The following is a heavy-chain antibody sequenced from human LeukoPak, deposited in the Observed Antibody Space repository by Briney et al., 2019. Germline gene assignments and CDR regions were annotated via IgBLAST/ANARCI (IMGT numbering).Heavy chain of an antibody. CDR3: ARAIYGSGSYGDY. D-gene: IGHD3-10*01. CDR2: ISYDGSNK. J-gene: IGHJ4*02. V-gene: IGHV3-30*04. CDR1: GFTFSSYA. Sequence: GGSLRLSCAASGFTFSSYATHWVRQAPGKGLEWVAVISYDGSNKYYADSVKGRFTISRDNSKNTLYLQMNSLRAEDTAVYYCARAIYGSGSYGDYWGQGTLVTVSS.